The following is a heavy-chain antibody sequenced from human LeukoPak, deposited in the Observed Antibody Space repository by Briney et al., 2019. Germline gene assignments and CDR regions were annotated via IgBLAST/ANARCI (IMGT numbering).Heavy chain of an antibody. CDR2: INHSGST. V-gene: IGHV4-34*01. CDR3: ARKASYCGGDCHRKQKYYFDY. Sequence: SETLSPTCAVYGGSFSGYYWIWIRQPPGKGLEWIGEINHSGSTDYNPSLKSRVTISVDTSKNQFSLKLTSVTAADTAVYYCARKASYCGGDCHRKQKYYFDYWGQGTLVTVSS. D-gene: IGHD2-21*02. J-gene: IGHJ4*02. CDR1: GGSFSGYY.